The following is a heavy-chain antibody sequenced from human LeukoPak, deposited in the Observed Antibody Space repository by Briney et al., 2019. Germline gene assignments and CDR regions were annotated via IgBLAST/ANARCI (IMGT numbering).Heavy chain of an antibody. CDR3: AKDGGPSSSGSQFFNY. CDR2: IYSGGST. CDR1: GFTVSSNY. Sequence: GGSLRLSCAASGFTVSSNYMSWVRQAPGKGLEWVSVIYSGGSTYYTDSVKGRFTISRDNSKNTLYLQMNSLRVEDTAVYYCAKDGGPSSSGSQFFNYWGQGALVTVSS. V-gene: IGHV3-53*01. D-gene: IGHD1-26*01. J-gene: IGHJ4*02.